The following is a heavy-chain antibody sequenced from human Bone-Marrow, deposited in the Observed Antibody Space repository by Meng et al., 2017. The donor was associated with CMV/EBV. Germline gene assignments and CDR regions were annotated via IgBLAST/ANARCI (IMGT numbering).Heavy chain of an antibody. CDR3: ARGQYLHYFDD. Sequence: GESLKISCAASGFTFSSYWMSWVRQAPGKGLEWVANIKQDGSEKYYVDSVKGRFTISRDNAKNSLYLQMNTLRAEDTAVYYCARGQYLHYFDDWGRGTLVTVSS. CDR1: GFTFSSYW. J-gene: IGHJ4*02. CDR2: IKQDGSEK. D-gene: IGHD2/OR15-2a*01. V-gene: IGHV3-7*01.